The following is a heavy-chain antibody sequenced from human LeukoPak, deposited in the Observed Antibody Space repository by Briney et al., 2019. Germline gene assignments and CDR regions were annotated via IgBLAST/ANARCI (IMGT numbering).Heavy chain of an antibody. Sequence: GESLKISRKGSGYSFTSHWIGWVRRMPGKGLEWMGIVNPDDSDTIYSPSFQGQVTISADESITTAYLQWSSLKASDTAMYYCARGVAGIWDYWGQGTLVTVSS. CDR2: VNPDDSDT. J-gene: IGHJ4*02. V-gene: IGHV5-51*01. CDR1: GYSFTSHW. D-gene: IGHD6-19*01. CDR3: ARGVAGIWDY.